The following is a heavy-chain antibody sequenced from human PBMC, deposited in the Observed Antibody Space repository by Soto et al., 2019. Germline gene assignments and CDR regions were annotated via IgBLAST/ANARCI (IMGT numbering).Heavy chain of an antibody. CDR1: GFTFSSHW. Sequence: GGSLRLSCAASGFTFSSHWMHWVRQAPGKGLVWISRINTDGTYIHYADSVKGRFTISRDNAKNTLYLQMHSLRVEDTAMYYCTRDSCQLVSASYYYYGMDLWGQGTTVTVS. V-gene: IGHV3-74*01. J-gene: IGHJ6*02. D-gene: IGHD6-13*01. CDR2: INTDGTYI. CDR3: TRDSCQLVSASYYYYGMDL.